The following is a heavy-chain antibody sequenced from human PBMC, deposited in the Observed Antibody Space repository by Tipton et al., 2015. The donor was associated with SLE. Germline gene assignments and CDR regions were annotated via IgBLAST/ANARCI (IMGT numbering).Heavy chain of an antibody. V-gene: IGHV3-9*01. J-gene: IGHJ4*02. D-gene: IGHD1-1*01. CDR1: GFTFDDYA. Sequence: SLRLSCAASGFTFDDYAMHWVRQAPGKGLEWVSGISWNSGSIGYADSVKGRFTISRDNAKNSLYLQMNSLRAEDTAVYYCATYWNYWGQGTLVTVSS. CDR2: ISWNSGSI. CDR3: ATYWNY.